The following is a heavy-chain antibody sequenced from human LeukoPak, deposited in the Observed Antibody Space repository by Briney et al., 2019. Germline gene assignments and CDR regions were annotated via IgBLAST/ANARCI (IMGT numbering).Heavy chain of an antibody. CDR3: ARDRPYYYYYMDV. V-gene: IGHV3-30*01. CDR1: GFTFSSYA. J-gene: IGHJ6*03. Sequence: GGSLRLSCAASGFTFSSYAMHWVRQAPGKGLEWVAAISYDGSNKYYADSVKGRFTISRDNSKNTLYLQMNSLRAEDTAVYYCARDRPYYYYYMDVWGKGTTVTVSS. CDR2: ISYDGSNK.